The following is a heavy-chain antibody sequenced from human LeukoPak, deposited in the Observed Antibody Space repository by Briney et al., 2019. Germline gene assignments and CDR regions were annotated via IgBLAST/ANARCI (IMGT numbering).Heavy chain of an antibody. J-gene: IGHJ5*02. Sequence: SETLSLTCTVSGYSISSGYYWGWIRQPPGKGLEWIGSFYHSGSTYYNPSLKSRVTISADTSRNQFSLELSSVPAADTAVYYCARWGSGLSFRWFDPWGQGTLVTVSS. V-gene: IGHV4-38-2*02. CDR3: ARWGSGLSFRWFDP. CDR2: FYHSGST. CDR1: GYSISSGYY. D-gene: IGHD6-19*01.